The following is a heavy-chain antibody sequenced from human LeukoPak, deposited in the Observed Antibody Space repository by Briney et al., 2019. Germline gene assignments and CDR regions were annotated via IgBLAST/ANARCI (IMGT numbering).Heavy chain of an antibody. Sequence: GGSLRLSCAASGFTVSSNYMSWVRQAPGKGLEWVSVIYSGGSAYYADSVKGRFTISRDNSQNTLYLRMNSLRAEDTAVYYCASSAAVRLFDYWGQGTLVTVSS. CDR2: IYSGGSA. V-gene: IGHV3-53*01. CDR3: ASSAAVRLFDY. J-gene: IGHJ4*02. D-gene: IGHD1-1*01. CDR1: GFTVSSNY.